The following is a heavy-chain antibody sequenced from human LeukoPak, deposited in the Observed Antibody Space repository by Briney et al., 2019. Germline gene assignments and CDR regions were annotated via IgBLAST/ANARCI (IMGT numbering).Heavy chain of an antibody. V-gene: IGHV4-59*04. CDR1: GGSISSYY. Sequence: SETLSLTCTVSGGSISSYYWGWFRQPPGKGLEWIGNIHYSGNPHYNPSLQSRVTISVDTSKNQFSVRLTSVTAADTAVYYCAKHPADTVSYYYGMDVWGQGTTVTVSS. D-gene: IGHD5-18*01. CDR2: IHYSGNP. CDR3: AKHPADTVSYYYGMDV. J-gene: IGHJ6*02.